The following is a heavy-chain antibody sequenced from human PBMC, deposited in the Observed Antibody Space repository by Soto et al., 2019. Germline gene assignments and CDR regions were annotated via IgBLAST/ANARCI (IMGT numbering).Heavy chain of an antibody. D-gene: IGHD1-26*01. J-gene: IGHJ4*02. V-gene: IGHV4-34*01. Sequence: QVQLQQWGAGLLKPSETLSLTCAVYGGSFSGYYWSWIRQPPGKGLEWIGEINHSGSTNYNPSLKSRGTISVDTSKNQFSLKLSSVTAADTAVYYCVRGSYPYYFDYWGQGTLVTVSS. CDR1: GGSFSGYY. CDR3: VRGSYPYYFDY. CDR2: INHSGST.